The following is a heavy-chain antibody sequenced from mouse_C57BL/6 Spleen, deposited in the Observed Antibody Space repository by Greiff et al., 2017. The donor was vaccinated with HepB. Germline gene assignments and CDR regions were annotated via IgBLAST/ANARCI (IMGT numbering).Heavy chain of an antibody. Sequence: VQLQQPGAELVKPGASVKMSCKASGYTFTSYWITWVKQRPGQGLEWIGDIYPGSGSTNYNEKFKSKATLTVDTSSSTAYMQLSSLTSEDSAVYYCARYTHYGTLFAYWGQGTLVTVSA. D-gene: IGHD2-1*01. CDR1: GYTFTSYW. J-gene: IGHJ3*01. V-gene: IGHV1-55*01. CDR3: ARYTHYGTLFAY. CDR2: IYPGSGST.